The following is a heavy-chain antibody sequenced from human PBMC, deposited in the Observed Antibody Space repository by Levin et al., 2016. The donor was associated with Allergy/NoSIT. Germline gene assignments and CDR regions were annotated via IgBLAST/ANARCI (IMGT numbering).Heavy chain of an antibody. Sequence: WVRQAPGQGLEWMGRIIPILGIANYAQKFQGRVTITADKSTSTAYMELSSLRSEDTAVYYCARDPPKISTRNNWFDPWGQGTLVTVSS. CDR3: ARDPPKISTRNNWFDP. CDR2: IIPILGIA. J-gene: IGHJ5*02. V-gene: IGHV1-69*04. D-gene: IGHD2-2*01.